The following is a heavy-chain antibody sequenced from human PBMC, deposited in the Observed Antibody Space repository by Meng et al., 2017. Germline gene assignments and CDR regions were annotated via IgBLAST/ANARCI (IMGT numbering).Heavy chain of an antibody. J-gene: IGHJ4*02. CDR2: INPNSGGT. V-gene: IGHV1-2*06. D-gene: IGHD3-22*01. Sequence: LAQSGPERKNPGASVKVSCKASGYTFTGYYMHWVRQAPGQGLEWMGRINPNSGGTNYAQKFQGRVTMTRDTSISTAYMELSRLRSDDTAVYYCARGTKYYYDSSGYYLVWGQGTLVTVSS. CDR3: ARGTKYYYDSSGYYLV. CDR1: GYTFTGYY.